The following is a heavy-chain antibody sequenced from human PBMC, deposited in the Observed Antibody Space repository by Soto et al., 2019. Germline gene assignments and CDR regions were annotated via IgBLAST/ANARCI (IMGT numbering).Heavy chain of an antibody. Sequence: QITLKESGPTLVKPTQTLTLTCTFSGFSLSTSGVGVGWIRQPPGKALEWLALIYWDDDKRYSPSLKSRLTITKDTSKNQVVLTMTNMDPVDTATYYCAHSSPYSSGLYAEYFQHWGQGTLVTVSS. CDR3: AHSSPYSSGLYAEYFQH. V-gene: IGHV2-5*02. J-gene: IGHJ1*01. D-gene: IGHD6-19*01. CDR1: GFSLSTSGVG. CDR2: IYWDDDK.